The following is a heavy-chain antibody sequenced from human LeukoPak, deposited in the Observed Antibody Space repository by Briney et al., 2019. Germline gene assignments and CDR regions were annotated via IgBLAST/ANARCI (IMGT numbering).Heavy chain of an antibody. CDR3: ARGRTTKLSGSYPRHTKTYYFDY. D-gene: IGHD1-26*01. CDR2: MNPNSGNT. CDR1: GYTFTSYD. V-gene: IGHV1-8*01. Sequence: ASVKVSCKASGYTFTSYDINWVRQATGQGLEWMGWMNPNSGNTGYAQKFQGRATMTRNTSISTAYMELSSLRSEDTAVYYCARGRTTKLSGSYPRHTKTYYFDYWGQGTLVTVSS. J-gene: IGHJ4*02.